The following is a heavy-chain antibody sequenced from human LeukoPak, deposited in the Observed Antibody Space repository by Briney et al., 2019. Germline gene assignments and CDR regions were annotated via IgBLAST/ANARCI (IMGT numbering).Heavy chain of an antibody. Sequence: AGRSLRLSCAASGFTFSSYAMHWVRQAPGKGLEWVAVISYDGSNKYCADSVKGRFTISRDNSKNTLYLQMNSLRAEDTAVYYCARDGWQWLSNLPDYWGQGTLVTVSS. D-gene: IGHD6-19*01. J-gene: IGHJ4*02. CDR2: ISYDGSNK. CDR1: GFTFSSYA. V-gene: IGHV3-30*04. CDR3: ARDGWQWLSNLPDY.